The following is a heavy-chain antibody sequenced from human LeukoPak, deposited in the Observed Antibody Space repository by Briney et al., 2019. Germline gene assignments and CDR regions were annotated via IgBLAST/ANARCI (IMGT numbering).Heavy chain of an antibody. V-gene: IGHV3-30-3*01. J-gene: IGHJ4*02. D-gene: IGHD2-21*02. Sequence: QPGGSLRLSCAASGFTFSSYAMHWVRQAPGKGLEWVAVISYDGSNKYYADSVKGRFTISRDNSKNTLYLQMNSLRAEDTAVYYCAKDGNPDCGGDCYYDYWGQGTLVTVSS. CDR1: GFTFSSYA. CDR3: AKDGNPDCGGDCYYDY. CDR2: ISYDGSNK.